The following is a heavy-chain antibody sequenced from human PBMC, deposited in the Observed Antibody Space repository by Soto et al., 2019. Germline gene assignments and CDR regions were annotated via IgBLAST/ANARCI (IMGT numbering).Heavy chain of an antibody. Sequence: EVQLVESGGGLVQPGRSLVLSCAASGFTFDDYAMHWVRQAPGTGLEWVSGLSWNSGIIGYADSVKGRFTISRDNAKNSLYLQMNSRRAEETALYYCAKAFKFANEDYLHYWGQGTLVTVSS. CDR2: LSWNSGII. J-gene: IGHJ4*02. CDR3: AKAFKFANEDYLHY. D-gene: IGHD1-1*01. V-gene: IGHV3-9*01. CDR1: GFTFDDYA.